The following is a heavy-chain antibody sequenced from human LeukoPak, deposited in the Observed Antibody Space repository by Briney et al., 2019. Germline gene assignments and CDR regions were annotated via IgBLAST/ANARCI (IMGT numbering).Heavy chain of an antibody. CDR2: IKQDGSEK. CDR3: ARNNIAVLDY. D-gene: IGHD6-19*01. V-gene: IGHV3-7*05. J-gene: IGHJ4*02. Sequence: GGSLRLSCAASGFTFTSHWMSWVRQAPGKGLEWVANIKQDGSEKYYVDSVKGRFTISRDNAKNSLYLQMNSLRAEDTAVYYCARNNIAVLDYWGQGTLVTVSS. CDR1: GFTFTSHW.